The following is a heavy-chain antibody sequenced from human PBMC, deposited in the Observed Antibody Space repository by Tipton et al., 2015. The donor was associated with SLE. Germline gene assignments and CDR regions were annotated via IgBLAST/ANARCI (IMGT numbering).Heavy chain of an antibody. Sequence: TLSLTCTVSGGSISSYYWSWIRQPPGKGLEWIGYIYYSGSTNYNPSLKSRVTISVDTSKNQFSLKLSSVTAADTAVYYCATYPQDSSGYYSGQGTLVTVSS. V-gene: IGHV4-59*01. CDR2: IYYSGST. CDR1: GGSISSYY. J-gene: IGHJ4*02. CDR3: ATYPQDSSGYY. D-gene: IGHD3-22*01.